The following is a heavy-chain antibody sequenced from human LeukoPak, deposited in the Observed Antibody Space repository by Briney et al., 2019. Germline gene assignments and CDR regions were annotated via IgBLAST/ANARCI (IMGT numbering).Heavy chain of an antibody. CDR2: IYPGDSDT. J-gene: IGHJ4*02. D-gene: IGHD2-2*01. Sequence: GGSLEISCKGSGYSFTSYWIGWVRQMPGKGLEGMGIIYPGDSDTRYSPSFQGQVTISADKSISTAYLQWSSLKASDTAMYYCARLWAEATKDIVVVPAATTFDYWGQGTLVTVSS. CDR1: GYSFTSYW. V-gene: IGHV5-51*01. CDR3: ARLWAEATKDIVVVPAATTFDY.